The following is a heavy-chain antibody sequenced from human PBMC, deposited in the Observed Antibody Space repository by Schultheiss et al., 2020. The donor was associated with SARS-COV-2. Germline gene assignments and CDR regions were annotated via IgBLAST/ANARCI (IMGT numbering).Heavy chain of an antibody. CDR1: GYTFTGYY. CDR3: ARGLIAVVSESVYYYGMDV. V-gene: IGHV1-2*04. Sequence: ASVKVSCKASGYTFTGYYMHWVRQAPGQGLEWMGWINPNSGGTNYAQKFQGWVTMTRDTSISTAYMELSRLRSDDTAVYYCARGLIAVVSESVYYYGMDVWGQGTTVTVSS. J-gene: IGHJ6*02. D-gene: IGHD6-19*01. CDR2: INPNSGGT.